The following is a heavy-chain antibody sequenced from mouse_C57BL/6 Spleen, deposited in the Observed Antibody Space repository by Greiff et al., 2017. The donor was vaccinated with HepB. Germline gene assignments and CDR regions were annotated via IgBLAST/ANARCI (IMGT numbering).Heavy chain of an antibody. CDR2: IDPETGGT. CDR3: TRRGANWEGYYFDY. D-gene: IGHD4-1*01. CDR1: GYTFTDYE. Sequence: QVQLKESGAELVRPGASVTLSCKASGYTFTDYEMHWVKQTPVHGLEWIGAIDPETGGTAYNQKFKGKAILTADKSSSTAYMELRSLTSEDSAVYYCTRRGANWEGYYFDYWGQGTTLTVSS. V-gene: IGHV1-15*01. J-gene: IGHJ2*01.